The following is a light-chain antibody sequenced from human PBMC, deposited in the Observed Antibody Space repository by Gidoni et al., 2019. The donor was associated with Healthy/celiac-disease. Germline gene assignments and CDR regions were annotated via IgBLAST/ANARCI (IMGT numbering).Light chain of an antibody. CDR3: AAWDDSLHVVV. CDR1: SSNIGSNT. V-gene: IGLV1-44*01. J-gene: IGLJ2*01. CDR2: SNN. Sequence: QSVLTQPPSASGTPGQRVTISCSGSSSNIGSNTVNWYQPLPGTAPKLLIYSNNQRPSGVPDRFSGSKSGTSASLAISGLQSEDDADYYCAAWDDSLHVVVFGGGTKLTVL.